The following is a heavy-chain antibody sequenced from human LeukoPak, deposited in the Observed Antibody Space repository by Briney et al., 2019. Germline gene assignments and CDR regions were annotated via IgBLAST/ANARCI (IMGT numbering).Heavy chain of an antibody. CDR1: GYTFTSYG. Sequence: ASVKVSCKASGYTFTSYGLTWVRQAPGQGLEWMGWISAFNGNTNYAQKLQGRVTMTTDTSTSTAYMELRSLRSDDTAVYYCARVSTRLRGDYWGQGTLVTVSS. J-gene: IGHJ4*02. CDR2: ISAFNGNT. D-gene: IGHD1-1*01. CDR3: ARVSTRLRGDY. V-gene: IGHV1-18*01.